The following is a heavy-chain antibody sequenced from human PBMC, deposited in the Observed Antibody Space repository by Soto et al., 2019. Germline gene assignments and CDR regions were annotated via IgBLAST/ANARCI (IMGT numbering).Heavy chain of an antibody. V-gene: IGHV4-31*03. CDR3: ARDVGSSHGPGHPHYFDY. CDR1: GGSISSGDYY. D-gene: IGHD2-2*01. Sequence: QVQLQESGPGLVKPSQTLSLTCTVSGGSISSGDYYWSWIRQHPGKDLEWIGYIYYNGNTYSTPSLKRRAPIPLDVSRNQCLLKLNSVTAADTAVYYCARDVGSSHGPGHPHYFDYWGQGTLVTVSS. J-gene: IGHJ4*02. CDR2: IYYNGNT.